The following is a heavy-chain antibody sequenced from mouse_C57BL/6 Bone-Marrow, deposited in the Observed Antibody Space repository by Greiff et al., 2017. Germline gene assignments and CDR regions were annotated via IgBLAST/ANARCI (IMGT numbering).Heavy chain of an antibody. V-gene: IGHV6-3*01. CDR1: GFTFSNYW. CDR2: IRLKSDNYAT. J-gene: IGHJ3*01. D-gene: IGHD1-1*01. Sequence: EVKVVESGGGLVQPGGSMKLSCVASGFTFSNYWMNWVRQSPEKGLEWVAQIRLKSDNYATHYAESVKGRFTISRDDSKSSVYLQMNNLRAEDTGIYYCTEGYYGSSYWFAYWGQGTLVTVSA. CDR3: TEGYYGSSYWFAY.